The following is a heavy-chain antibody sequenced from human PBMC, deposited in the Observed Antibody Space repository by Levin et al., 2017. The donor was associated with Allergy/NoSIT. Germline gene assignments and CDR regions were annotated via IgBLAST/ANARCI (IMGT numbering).Heavy chain of an antibody. CDR1: GYTLTELS. CDR3: ATELGNTMIVVGAAPKMIDI. V-gene: IGHV1-24*01. Sequence: ASVKVSCKVSGYTLTELSMHWVRQAPGKGLEWMGGFDPEDGETIYAQKFQGRVTMTEDTSTDTAYMELSSLRSEDTAVYYCATELGNTMIVVGAAPKMIDIWGQGTMVTVSS. D-gene: IGHD3-22*01. J-gene: IGHJ3*02. CDR2: FDPEDGET.